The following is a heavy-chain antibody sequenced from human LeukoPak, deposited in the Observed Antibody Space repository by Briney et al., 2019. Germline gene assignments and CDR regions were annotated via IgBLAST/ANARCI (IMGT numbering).Heavy chain of an antibody. CDR3: ARDELPSIFGVVITPGKY. D-gene: IGHD3-3*01. V-gene: IGHV1-69*05. CDR2: IIPIFGTA. J-gene: IGHJ4*02. Sequence: SVKVSCKASGGTFSSYAISWVRQAPGQGLEWMGGIIPIFGTANYAQKFQGRVTITTDESTSTAYMELSSLRSEDTAVYYCARDELPSIFGVVITPGKYWGQGTLVTVSS. CDR1: GGTFSSYA.